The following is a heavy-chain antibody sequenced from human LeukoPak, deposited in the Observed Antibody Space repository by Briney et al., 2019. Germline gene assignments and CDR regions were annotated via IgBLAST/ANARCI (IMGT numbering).Heavy chain of an antibody. CDR3: ARDGTAAAGIDY. CDR1: GGSISSSSYY. Sequence: PSETLSLTCTVSGGSISSSSYYWGWIRQPPGKGLEWIGSIYYSGSTYYNPSLKSRVTISVDTSKNQFSLKLSSVTAADTAVYYCARDGTAAAGIDYWGRGTLVTVSS. J-gene: IGHJ4*02. V-gene: IGHV4-39*07. D-gene: IGHD6-13*01. CDR2: IYYSGST.